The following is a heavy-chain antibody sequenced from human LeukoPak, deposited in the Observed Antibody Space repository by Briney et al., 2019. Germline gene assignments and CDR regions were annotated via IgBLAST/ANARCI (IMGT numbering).Heavy chain of an antibody. CDR1: GFTFISYA. CDR3: AKDRGGAYV. J-gene: IGHJ4*02. Sequence: PGGSLRLSCAASGFTFISYAMSWVRQAPGKGLEWVSTVNTGGGSTYYADSVKGRFTIFRDNSKNTLYLQVNGLRAEDTAVYYCAKDRGGAYVWGQGTLVTVSS. V-gene: IGHV3-23*01. CDR2: VNTGGGST. D-gene: IGHD4-17*01.